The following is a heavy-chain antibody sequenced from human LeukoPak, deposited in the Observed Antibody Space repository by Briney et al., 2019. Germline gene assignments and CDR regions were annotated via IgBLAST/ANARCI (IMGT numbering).Heavy chain of an antibody. D-gene: IGHD6-19*01. CDR3: AREGTSSGWYPFEY. CDR2: IYSGGST. Sequence: GGSLRLSCAASGFTVSSNYMSWVRQAPGKGLEWVSVIYSGGSTYYADSVKGRFTITRDSSKNTLYPQMNSLRAEDTAVYYCAREGTSSGWYPFEYWGQGTLVTVSS. CDR1: GFTVSSNY. V-gene: IGHV3-53*01. J-gene: IGHJ4*02.